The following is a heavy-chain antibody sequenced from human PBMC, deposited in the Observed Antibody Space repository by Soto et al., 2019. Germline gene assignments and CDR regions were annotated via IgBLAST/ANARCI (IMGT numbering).Heavy chain of an antibody. Sequence: ESGGGLVEPGGSLRLSCAVSGFTFSSYAMSWVRQAPGTGLEWVAGISSSAESSYYADSVKGRFTISRDNSKNTLYLQMNSLGAEDTAVYYCAKESAADFGDYCDYWGQGTLVSVS. V-gene: IGHV3-23*01. CDR1: GFTFSSYA. CDR3: AKESAADFGDYCDY. J-gene: IGHJ4*02. D-gene: IGHD4-17*01. CDR2: ISSSAESS.